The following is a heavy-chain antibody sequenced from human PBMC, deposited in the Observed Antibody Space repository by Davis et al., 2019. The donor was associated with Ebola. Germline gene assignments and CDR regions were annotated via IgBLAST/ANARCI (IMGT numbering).Heavy chain of an antibody. D-gene: IGHD2-21*01. CDR1: GGSISSYY. CDR3: ARGPSFLGMDV. Sequence: SETLSLTCTVSGGSISSYYWSWIRQPPGKGLEGIGYIYYSGSTNYNPSLKRRVTIPVDTSKNQFSLKLSSVTAADTAVYYCARGPSFLGMDVWGQGTTVTVSS. J-gene: IGHJ6*02. CDR2: IYYSGST. V-gene: IGHV4-59*01.